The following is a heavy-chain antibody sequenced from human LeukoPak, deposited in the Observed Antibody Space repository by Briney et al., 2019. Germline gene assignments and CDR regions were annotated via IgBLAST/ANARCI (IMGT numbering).Heavy chain of an antibody. D-gene: IGHD6-13*01. J-gene: IGHJ4*02. Sequence: SETLSLTCTVSGGSISSYYRSWIRQPAGKGLEWLGRISTSGNTNYNPSLKSRVTISVDTSKNQFSLKLSSVTAADTAVYYCARGVYIAAAQYGYWGQGTLVTVSS. CDR3: ARGVYIAAAQYGY. CDR1: GGSISSYY. CDR2: ISTSGNT. V-gene: IGHV4-4*07.